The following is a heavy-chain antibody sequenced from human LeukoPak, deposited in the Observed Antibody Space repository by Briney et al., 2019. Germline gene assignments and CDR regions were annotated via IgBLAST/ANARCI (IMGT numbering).Heavy chain of an antibody. Sequence: GGSLRLSCAASGFTFSSYSMNWVRQAPGKGLEWVSSISSSSSYIYYADSVKGRFSISRDSSKNILYLQMNSLRAEDTAVYYCAKDRCSNGIGCYYYYMDVWGKGTTVTISS. CDR1: GFTFSSYS. CDR3: AKDRCSNGIGCYYYYMDV. CDR2: ISSSSSYI. V-gene: IGHV3-21*01. J-gene: IGHJ6*03. D-gene: IGHD2-8*01.